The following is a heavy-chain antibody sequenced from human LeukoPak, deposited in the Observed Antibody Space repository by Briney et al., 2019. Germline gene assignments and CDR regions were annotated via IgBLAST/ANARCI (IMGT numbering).Heavy chain of an antibody. D-gene: IGHD2-2*01. Sequence: GGSLRLSCAASGFTFSSYSMNWVHQAPGQGLEWVSSISINSNYIYYADSMKGRFTISRDISTDTLWLQMDSLRTEDTAVYYCAKGPLRGTAAAIDYWGQGTLVTVSS. V-gene: IGHV3-21*01. J-gene: IGHJ4*02. CDR3: AKGPLRGTAAAIDY. CDR2: ISINSNYI. CDR1: GFTFSSYS.